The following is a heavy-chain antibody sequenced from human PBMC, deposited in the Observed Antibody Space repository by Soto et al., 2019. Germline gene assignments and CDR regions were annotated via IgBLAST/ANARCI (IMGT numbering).Heavy chain of an antibody. CDR3: AAPPGIDSDYYYYYGMDV. CDR2: ISYDGSNK. Sequence: PGGSLRLSCAASGFTFSSYGMHWVRQAPGKGLEWVAVISYDGSNKYYADSVKGRFTISRDNSKNTLYLQMNSLRAEDTAVYYCAAPPGIDSDYYYYYGMDVWGQGTTVTVSS. CDR1: GFTFSSYG. D-gene: IGHD1-26*01. V-gene: IGHV3-30*03. J-gene: IGHJ6*02.